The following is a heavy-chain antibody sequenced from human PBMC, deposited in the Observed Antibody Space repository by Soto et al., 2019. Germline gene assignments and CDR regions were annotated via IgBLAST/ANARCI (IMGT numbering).Heavy chain of an antibody. J-gene: IGHJ6*03. CDR3: ARAGQQLWNYDMDG. Sequence: QVPLVQSGAEVKKPGSSVKVSCKASGCTFSSYTISWVRQAPGQGLEWMGRIIPILGIANYARKFQGRVTITADKSTSTAYMELSSLRSEDTAVYYCARAGQQLWNYDMDGWGKGTMVTVSS. V-gene: IGHV1-69*02. CDR2: IIPILGIA. CDR1: GCTFSSYT. D-gene: IGHD6-13*01.